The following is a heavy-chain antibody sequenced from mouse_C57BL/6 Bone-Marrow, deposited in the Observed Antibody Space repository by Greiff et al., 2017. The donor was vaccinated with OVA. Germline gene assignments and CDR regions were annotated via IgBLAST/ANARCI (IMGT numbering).Heavy chain of an antibody. CDR3: ARPLWETWYFDV. J-gene: IGHJ1*03. CDR2: INPNNGGT. Sequence: EVKLQQSGPELVKPGASVKISCKASGYTFTDYYMNWVKQSHGKSLEWIGDINPNNGGTSYNQKFKGKATLTVDKSSSTAYMELRSLTSEDSAVYYCARPLWETWYFDVWGTGTTVTVSS. D-gene: IGHD4-1*01. CDR1: GYTFTDYY. V-gene: IGHV1-26*01.